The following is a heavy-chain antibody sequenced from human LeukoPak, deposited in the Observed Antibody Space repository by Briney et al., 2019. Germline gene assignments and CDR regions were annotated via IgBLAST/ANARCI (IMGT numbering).Heavy chain of an antibody. V-gene: IGHV3-30*04. CDR3: ARGGLRYFDWLPRGIFDY. CDR1: GFTFSSYA. CDR2: ISYDGSNK. D-gene: IGHD3-9*01. Sequence: GGSLRLSCAASGFTFSSYAMHWVRQAPGRGLEWVAVISYDGSNKYYADSVKGRFTISRDNSKNTLYLQMNSLRAEDTAVYYCARGGLRYFDWLPRGIFDYWGQGTLVTVSS. J-gene: IGHJ4*02.